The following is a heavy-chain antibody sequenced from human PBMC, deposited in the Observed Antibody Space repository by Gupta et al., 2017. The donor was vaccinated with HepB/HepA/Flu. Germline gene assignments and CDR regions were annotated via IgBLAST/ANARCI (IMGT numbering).Heavy chain of an antibody. V-gene: IGHV3-74*01. CDR2: IDPDGSST. CDR3: SRGGFRSTWPGAY. J-gene: IGHJ4*02. Sequence: EVQLVESGGGLVQPGGSLRLSCAASGFTFRSYWMHWVRQTPEKGLVWVSHIDPDGSSTNYADSVKGRFTISRDNAKNVLYLQMNSLRAEDTAVYYCSRGGFRSTWPGAYWGQGTLVTVSS. CDR1: GFTFRSYW. D-gene: IGHD1-14*01.